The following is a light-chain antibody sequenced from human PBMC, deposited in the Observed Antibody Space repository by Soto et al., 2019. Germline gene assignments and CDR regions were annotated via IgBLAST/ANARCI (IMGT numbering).Light chain of an antibody. J-gene: IGLJ1*01. Sequence: QSALTQPRSVSGSPGQSVTISCTGTSSDVGDYNYVSWYQQHPGKAPKLMIYDVSKRPSGVPDRFSGSKSGNTASLTISGLQAEDEADYYCCSYARSYILHVFGTGTQLTVL. CDR1: SSDVGDYNY. CDR3: CSYARSYILHV. CDR2: DVS. V-gene: IGLV2-11*01.